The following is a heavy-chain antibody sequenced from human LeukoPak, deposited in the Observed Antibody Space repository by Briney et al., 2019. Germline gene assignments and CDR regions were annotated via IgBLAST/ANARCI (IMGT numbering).Heavy chain of an antibody. Sequence: PGGSLRLSCAASGFTFSSYAMHWVRQAPGKGLEWVAVISYDGSNKYYADSVKGRFTISRDNSKNTLFLQMNSLRPEDTAVYYCSRGQHRVTYSDDGFDIWGQGTMVTVSS. CDR1: GFTFSSYA. J-gene: IGHJ3*02. V-gene: IGHV3-30*04. CDR3: SRGQHRVTYSDDGFDI. CDR2: ISYDGSNK. D-gene: IGHD4-11*01.